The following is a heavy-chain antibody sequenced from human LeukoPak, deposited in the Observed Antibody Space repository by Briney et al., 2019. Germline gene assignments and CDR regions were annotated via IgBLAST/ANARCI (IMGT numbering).Heavy chain of an antibody. Sequence: GGSLRLSCAASGFTFSSYWMSWVRQAPGKGLEWVANIKEDGIEKYYVDSVKGRFTISRDNAKNSLYLQTNSLRAEDTAVYYCARNLRVRGVSRTSIDYWGQGTLVTVSS. V-gene: IGHV3-7*03. D-gene: IGHD3-10*01. J-gene: IGHJ4*02. CDR3: ARNLRVRGVSRTSIDY. CDR1: GFTFSSYW. CDR2: IKEDGIEK.